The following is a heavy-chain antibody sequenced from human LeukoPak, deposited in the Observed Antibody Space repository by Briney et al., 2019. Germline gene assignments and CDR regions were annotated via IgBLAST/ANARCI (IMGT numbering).Heavy chain of an antibody. J-gene: IGHJ6*02. CDR3: ARDQWLAYYYHGMDV. Sequence: KPGGSLRLSCAAPGFTFSSYAMNWVRQAPGKGLEWVSYITNNGTTIYYADSVKGRFTISRDNAENSLYLQMNSLRAEDTAIYYCARDQWLAYYYHGMDVWGQGTTVTVSS. V-gene: IGHV3-48*03. D-gene: IGHD6-19*01. CDR2: ITNNGTTI. CDR1: GFTFSSYA.